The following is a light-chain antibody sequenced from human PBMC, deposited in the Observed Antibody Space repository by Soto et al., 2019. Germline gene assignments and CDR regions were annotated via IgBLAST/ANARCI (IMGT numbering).Light chain of an antibody. CDR1: SSDVGGFNY. CDR2: EVN. Sequence: QSVLTQPASVSGSPGQSVTLSCTGTSSDVGGFNYVSWYQQHPGEAPKLMIYEVNYRPSGVSHRFSGSKSGNTSSLTISGLQAEDEGHYYCSSYVTGSTLLFGGGTKLTVL. CDR3: SSYVTGSTLL. J-gene: IGLJ2*01. V-gene: IGLV2-14*01.